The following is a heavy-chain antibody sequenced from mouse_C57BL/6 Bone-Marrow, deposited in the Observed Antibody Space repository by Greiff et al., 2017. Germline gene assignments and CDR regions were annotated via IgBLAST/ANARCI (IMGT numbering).Heavy chain of an antibody. D-gene: IGHD1-1*01. V-gene: IGHV5-17*01. CDR1: GFTFSDYG. J-gene: IGHJ2*01. Sequence: EVKLVESGGGLVKPGGSLKLSCAASGFTFSDYGMHWVRQAPEQGLEWVAYISSGSSTIYYADTVKGRFTISRDNAKNTQFLQMTSLRSEDTAMYYCARGLRADNWGKGTTLTVSS. CDR2: ISSGSSTI. CDR3: ARGLRADN.